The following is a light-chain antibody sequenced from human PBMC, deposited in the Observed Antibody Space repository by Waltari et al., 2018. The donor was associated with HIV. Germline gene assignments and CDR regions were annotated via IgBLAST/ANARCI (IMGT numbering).Light chain of an antibody. V-gene: IGLV2-14*01. CDR2: QVE. CDR1: TTLIGGSNY. J-gene: IGLJ3*02. CDR3: ASYLNFGSLV. Sequence: QSALTQPASVSGSPGQSVTIPCTGTTTLIGGSNYVSWYQHRPGEAPTLIICQVESRPTGISSRFSGSKSGNTASLTISGLQAEDEADFYCASYLNFGSLVFGGGTKLTVL.